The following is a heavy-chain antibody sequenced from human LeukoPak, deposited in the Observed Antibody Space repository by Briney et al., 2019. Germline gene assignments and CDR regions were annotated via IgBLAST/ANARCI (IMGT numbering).Heavy chain of an antibody. J-gene: IGHJ6*02. CDR1: GGSISSYY. CDR3: ARHVAYYDFWSGRHYYGMDV. Sequence: SETLSLTCTVSGGSISSYYWSWIRQPAGKGLEWIGRIYTSGSTNYNPSLKSRLTMSVDTSKNQFSLKLSSVTAADTAVYYCARHVAYYDFWSGRHYYGMDVWGQGTTVTVSS. V-gene: IGHV4-4*07. CDR2: IYTSGST. D-gene: IGHD3-3*01.